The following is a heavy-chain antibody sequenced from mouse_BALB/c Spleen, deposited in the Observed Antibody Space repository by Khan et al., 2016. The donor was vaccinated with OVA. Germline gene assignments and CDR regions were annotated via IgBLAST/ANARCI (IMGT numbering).Heavy chain of an antibody. D-gene: IGHD4-1*01. Sequence: VQLQESGPGLVAPSQSLSITCTVSGFSLTNYGVTWVRQPPGKGLEWLGVLWGAGSTNYHSALISRLSISKDNSKSQVFLKLNGLQSDDTATYYRASWGTGYYALAYGGQGTSVTSST. CDR2: LWGAGST. CDR1: GFSLTNYG. V-gene: IGHV2-3*01. J-gene: IGHJ4*01. CDR3: ASWGTGYYALAY.